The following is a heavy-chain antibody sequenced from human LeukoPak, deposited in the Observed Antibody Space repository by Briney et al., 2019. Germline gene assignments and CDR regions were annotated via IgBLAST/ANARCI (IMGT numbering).Heavy chain of an antibody. CDR1: GFTFTGYY. CDR2: INPNSGGT. D-gene: IGHD2-15*01. V-gene: IGHV1-2*02. CDR3: ARDIGPVVVVAATSLGY. Sequence: GGSLRLSCAASGFTFTGYYMHWVRQAPGQGLEWMGWINPNSGGTNYAQKFQGRVTMTRDTSISTAYMELSRLRSDDTAVYYCARDIGPVVVVAATSLGYWGQGTLVTVSS. J-gene: IGHJ4*02.